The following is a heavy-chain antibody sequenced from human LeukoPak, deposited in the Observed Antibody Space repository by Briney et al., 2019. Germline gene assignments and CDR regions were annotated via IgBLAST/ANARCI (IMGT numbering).Heavy chain of an antibody. CDR1: GFTFSNAW. CDR3: TTERYCSGGSWYSQNFDY. J-gene: IGHJ4*02. V-gene: IGHV3-15*01. CDR2: IKRKTEGGTT. D-gene: IGHD2-15*01. Sequence: PGGPLRLSCAASGFTFSNAWMSWVRQAPGKGREWVDRIKRKTEGGTTDYAAPVKGRFTISRDHAEKPPELQMNSLKTEDTAVYYCTTERYCSGGSWYSQNFDYWGRGTLVTVSS.